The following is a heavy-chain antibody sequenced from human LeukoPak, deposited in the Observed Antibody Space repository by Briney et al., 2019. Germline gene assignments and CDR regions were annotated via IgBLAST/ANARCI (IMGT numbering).Heavy chain of an antibody. CDR2: ISAYNGNT. D-gene: IGHD1-26*01. CDR3: ARDEASGSYNWFDP. J-gene: IGHJ5*02. CDR1: GYTFTSYG. Sequence: ASVKVSCKASGYTFTSYGISWVRQAPGQGLEWMGWISAYNGNTNYAQKLQGRVTMTTDTSTSTAYMELRSLRSDDTAVYYCARDEASGSYNWFDPWDQGTLVTVSS. V-gene: IGHV1-18*01.